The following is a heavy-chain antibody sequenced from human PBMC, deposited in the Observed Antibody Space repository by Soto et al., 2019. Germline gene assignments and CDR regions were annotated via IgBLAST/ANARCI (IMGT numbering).Heavy chain of an antibody. Sequence: GGSLRLSCAASGFTFSSYGMHWVRQAPGKGLEWVAVISYDGSNKYYADSVKGRFTISRDNSKNTLYLQMNSLRAEDTAVYYCAKDFYDSSGYYFDYWGQGTLVTVSS. CDR3: AKDFYDSSGYYFDY. J-gene: IGHJ4*02. D-gene: IGHD3-22*01. CDR2: ISYDGSNK. V-gene: IGHV3-30*18. CDR1: GFTFSSYG.